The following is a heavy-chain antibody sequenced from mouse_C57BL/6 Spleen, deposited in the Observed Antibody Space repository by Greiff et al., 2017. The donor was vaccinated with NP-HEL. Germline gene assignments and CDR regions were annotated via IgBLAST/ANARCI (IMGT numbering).Heavy chain of an antibody. V-gene: IGHV14-4*01. Sequence: EVQLQQSGAELVRPGASVKLSCTASGFNFKDDYMHWVKQRPGQGLEWIGWIDPENGDTEYASKFKGKATLTADPSSNTAYLQLSSLTSEDTAVYYCTTSNYYGNIYFAYWGQGTLVTVSA. CDR3: TTSNYYGNIYFAY. CDR2: IDPENGDT. J-gene: IGHJ3*01. D-gene: IGHD1-1*01. CDR1: GFNFKDDY.